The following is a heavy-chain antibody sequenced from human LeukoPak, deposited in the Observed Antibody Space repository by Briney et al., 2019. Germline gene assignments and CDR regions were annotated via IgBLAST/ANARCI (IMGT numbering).Heavy chain of an antibody. Sequence: SETLSLTCAVYGGSFSGYYWSWIRQPPGKGLEWIGEINHSGSTNHNPSLKSRVTISVDTSKNQFSLKLSPVTAADTAVYYCARVGKGGLLRLDVWGQGTTVTVSS. J-gene: IGHJ6*02. CDR3: ARVGKGGLLRLDV. CDR2: INHSGST. V-gene: IGHV4-34*01. D-gene: IGHD1-26*01. CDR1: GGSFSGYY.